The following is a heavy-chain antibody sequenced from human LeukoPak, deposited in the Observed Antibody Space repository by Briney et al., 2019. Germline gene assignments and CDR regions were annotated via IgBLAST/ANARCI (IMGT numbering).Heavy chain of an antibody. V-gene: IGHV1-18*01. CDR3: ARDRYQWLVAGLDAFDI. D-gene: IGHD6-19*01. CDR2: ISAYNGNT. Sequence: GASVKVSCKASGYTFTSYGISWVRQAPGQGLEWMGWISAYNGNTNYAQKLQGRVTMTTDTSTSTAYMELRSLRSDDTVVYYCARDRYQWLVAGLDAFDIWGQGTMVTVSS. J-gene: IGHJ3*02. CDR1: GYTFTSYG.